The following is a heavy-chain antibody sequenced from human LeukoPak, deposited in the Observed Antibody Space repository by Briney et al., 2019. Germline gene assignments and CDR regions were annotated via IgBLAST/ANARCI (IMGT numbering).Heavy chain of an antibody. CDR3: ARTSSYRESFRPSYYYYYMDV. J-gene: IGHJ6*03. CDR2: IYYSGST. V-gene: IGHV4-59*01. D-gene: IGHD3-10*01. CDR1: GGSISSYY. Sequence: SETLSLTCTVSGGSISSYYWSWIRQPPGKGLEWIGYIYYSGSTNYNPSLKSRVTISVDTSKNQFSLKLSSVTAADTAVYYCARTSSYRESFRPSYYYYYMDVWGKGTTVTISS.